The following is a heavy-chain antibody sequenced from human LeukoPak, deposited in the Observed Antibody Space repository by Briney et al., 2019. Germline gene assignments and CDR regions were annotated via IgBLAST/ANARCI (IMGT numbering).Heavy chain of an antibody. J-gene: IGHJ4*02. CDR3: AKCLWFGEWALDY. Sequence: GGSLRLSCAASGFTFSSYAMSWVRQAPGKGLEWVSAISGSGGSTYYADPVKGRFTISRDNSKNTLYLQMNSLRAEDTAVYYCAKCLWFGEWALDYWGQGTLVTVSS. D-gene: IGHD3-10*01. V-gene: IGHV3-23*01. CDR2: ISGSGGST. CDR1: GFTFSSYA.